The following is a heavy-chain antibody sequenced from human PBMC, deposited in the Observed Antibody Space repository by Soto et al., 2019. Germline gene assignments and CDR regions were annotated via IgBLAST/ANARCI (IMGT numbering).Heavy chain of an antibody. CDR1: GGSFSGYY. CDR2: INHSGST. Sequence: SETLSLTCAVYGGSFSGYYWSWIRQPPGKGLEWIGEINHSGSTNYNPSLKSRVTISVDTSKNQFSLKLSSVTAADTAVYYCARGLSAAAGTSLNDSRDHDEDYWGQGTLVTVSS. CDR3: ARGLSAAAGTSLNDSRDHDEDY. D-gene: IGHD6-13*01. V-gene: IGHV4-34*01. J-gene: IGHJ4*02.